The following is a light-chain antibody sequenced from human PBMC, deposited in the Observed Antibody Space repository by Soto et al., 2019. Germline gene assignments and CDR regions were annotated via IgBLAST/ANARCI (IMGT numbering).Light chain of an antibody. CDR3: QQRTNWLT. CDR2: DAS. Sequence: EIVLTQSPATLSLSPGERVTLSCRASQNVSTYLAWYQQKPVQAPRLLIYDASDRATGIPARFSDSGSGTDLTLTISSPEPEDSAVYYCQQRTNWLTFGPGTKVDIK. V-gene: IGKV3-11*01. J-gene: IGKJ3*01. CDR1: QNVSTY.